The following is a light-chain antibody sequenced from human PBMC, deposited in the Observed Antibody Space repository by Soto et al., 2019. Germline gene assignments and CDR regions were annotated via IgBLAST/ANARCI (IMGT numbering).Light chain of an antibody. CDR1: QTIDSL. V-gene: IGKV1-5*03. CDR2: KVS. J-gene: IGKJ1*01. Sequence: IQMTQSPSTLSASVGDRVTITCRASQTIDSLLAWYQQRTGTPPNLLIYKVSTLASGVPSRFSGSGSGTEFTLTINSLQPDDFATYYCQQYHIYSGTFGQGTKVDIK. CDR3: QQYHIYSGT.